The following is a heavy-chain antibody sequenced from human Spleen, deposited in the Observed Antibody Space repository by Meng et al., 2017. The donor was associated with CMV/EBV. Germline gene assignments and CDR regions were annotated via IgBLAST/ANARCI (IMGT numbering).Heavy chain of an antibody. D-gene: IGHD2-8*02. CDR3: ARDKVVLVTRDNHYYYGMDF. V-gene: IGHV4-39*07. CDR2: CYYTGSV. CDR1: GGSISSSNYY. Sequence: SETLSLTCTVSGGSISSSNYYWGWIRQPPGKGLEWIGNCYYTGSVNYNPSLRSRVSISVDTSKNQFSLKLSSVTAADTAVYYCARDKVVLVTRDNHYYYGMDFWGQGTTVT. J-gene: IGHJ6*02.